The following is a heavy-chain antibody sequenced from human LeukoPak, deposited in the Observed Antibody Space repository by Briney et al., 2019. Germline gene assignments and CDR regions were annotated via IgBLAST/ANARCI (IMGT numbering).Heavy chain of an antibody. CDR2: IYYRGST. V-gene: IGHV4-59*08. J-gene: IGHJ4*02. CDR3: ARLRIPARYCSSTSCYELDY. D-gene: IGHD2-2*01. CDR1: GVSISSYY. Sequence: KTSETLSLTCTVSGVSISSYYWSWLRQPPGKGLEWIGYIYYRGSTNYNPSLKSRVTISVDTSNNQFSLKLSSVPAADTAAYYCARLRIPARYCSSTSCYELDYWGQGTLVTVSS.